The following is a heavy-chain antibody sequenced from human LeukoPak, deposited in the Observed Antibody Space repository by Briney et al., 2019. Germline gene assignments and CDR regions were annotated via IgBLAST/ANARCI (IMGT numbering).Heavy chain of an antibody. Sequence: GGSLRLSCAASGFTFSSYSMNWVRQAPGKGLEWVSSISSSSSYIYYADSVKGRFTISRDNAKNSLYLQMNSLRAEDTAVYYCARGIVVVPAAIDLPYYFDYWGQGTLVTISS. V-gene: IGHV3-21*01. CDR3: ARGIVVVPAAIDLPYYFDY. CDR1: GFTFSSYS. CDR2: ISSSSSYI. D-gene: IGHD2-2*01. J-gene: IGHJ4*02.